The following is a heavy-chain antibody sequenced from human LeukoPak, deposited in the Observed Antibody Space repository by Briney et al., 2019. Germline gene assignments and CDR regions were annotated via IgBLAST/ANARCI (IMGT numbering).Heavy chain of an antibody. CDR1: GFTFSSYW. D-gene: IGHD2-15*01. Sequence: GGSLRLSCAASGFTFSSYWMHWVRHAPGKGLVWVSRINSDGNSTSYADSVKGRFTISRDNAKNTLYLQMNSLRAEDTAVYYCARSPRYCSGGSCYPGRGAFDIWGQGTMVTVSS. CDR3: ARSPRYCSGGSCYPGRGAFDI. J-gene: IGHJ3*02. CDR2: INSDGNST. V-gene: IGHV3-74*01.